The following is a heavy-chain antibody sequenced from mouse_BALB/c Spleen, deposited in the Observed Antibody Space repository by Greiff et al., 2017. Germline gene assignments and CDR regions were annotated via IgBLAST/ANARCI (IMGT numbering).Heavy chain of an antibody. CDR2: INPGSGGT. J-gene: IGHJ4*01. D-gene: IGHD2-4*01. CDR1: GYAFTNYL. CDR3: AGYHDYDDPYYAMDY. Sequence: VKLMESGAELVRPGTSVKVSCKASGYAFTNYLIEWVKQRPGQGLEWIGVINPGSGGTNYNEKFKGKATLTADKSSSTAYMQLSSLTSDDSAVYFCAGYHDYDDPYYAMDYWGQGTSVTVSS. V-gene: IGHV1-54*01.